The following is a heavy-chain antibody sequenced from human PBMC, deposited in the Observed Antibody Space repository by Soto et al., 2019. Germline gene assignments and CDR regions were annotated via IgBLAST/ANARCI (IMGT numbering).Heavy chain of an antibody. V-gene: IGHV3-33*01. D-gene: IGHD6-13*01. CDR2: IWYDGTNK. CDR3: ARDRGAAAGTRYYYGMDV. CDR1: GFTFSSYG. Sequence: QVQLVESGGGVVQLGRSLRLSCAASGFTFSSYGMHWVRQAPGKGLECVAVIWYDGTNKYYADSVKGRFTISRDNSKNTLYLQMNSLRAEDSAVYYCARDRGAAAGTRYYYGMDVWGQGTTVTVSS. J-gene: IGHJ6*02.